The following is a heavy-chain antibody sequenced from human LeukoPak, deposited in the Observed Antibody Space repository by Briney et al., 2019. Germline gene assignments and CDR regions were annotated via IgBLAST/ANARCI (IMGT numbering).Heavy chain of an antibody. CDR1: GGSISSYY. J-gene: IGHJ5*02. CDR3: ARGRWLLLYNMRANWFDP. CDR2: IYTSASTNSAST. D-gene: IGHD3-3*01. V-gene: IGHV4-4*07. Sequence: PSETLSLTCTVSGGSISSYYWSWIRQPAGKGLEWIGRIYTSASTNSASTNYNPSLKSRVTISVDKSKNQFSLKLSSVTAADTAVYYCARGRWLLLYNMRANWFDPWGQGTLVTVSS.